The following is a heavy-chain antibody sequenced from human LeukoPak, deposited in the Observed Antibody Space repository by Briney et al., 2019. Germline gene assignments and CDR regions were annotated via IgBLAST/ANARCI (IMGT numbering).Heavy chain of an antibody. CDR1: GGSFSGYY. J-gene: IGHJ5*02. V-gene: IGHV4-34*01. D-gene: IGHD3-10*01. CDR2: INHSGNT. Sequence: SETLSLTCAVYGGSFSGYYWSWIRQPPGKGLEWIGEINHSGNTNYNPPLKSRVTISVDTSKNQFSLKLSSVTAADTAVYYCARVRGDYYGSGIGNWFDPWGQGTLVTVSS. CDR3: ARVRGDYYGSGIGNWFDP.